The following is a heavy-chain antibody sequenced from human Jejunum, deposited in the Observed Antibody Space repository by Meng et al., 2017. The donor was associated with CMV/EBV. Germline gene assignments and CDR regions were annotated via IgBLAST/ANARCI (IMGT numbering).Heavy chain of an antibody. CDR3: ARILLNDYGDYFDY. CDR2: IYNSGTT. Sequence: GSISSNSYSLGWIRQPPGKGLEWIGIIYNSGTTYYNPSLKSRVTISKDTSKNQFSLKLTSVTAADTAVYYCARILLNDYGDYFDYWGQGALVTVSS. V-gene: IGHV4-39*07. CDR1: GSISSNSYS. J-gene: IGHJ4*02. D-gene: IGHD4-17*01.